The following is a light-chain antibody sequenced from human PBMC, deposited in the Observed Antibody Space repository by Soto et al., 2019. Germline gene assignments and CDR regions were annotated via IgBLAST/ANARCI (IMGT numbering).Light chain of an antibody. J-gene: IGKJ1*01. Sequence: DIQMTQSPSSLSASVGDRVTITCRASQSISSYLNWYQQKPGKAPKLLIYAASSLQSGVPSRFSGSGSGTDFTLTISSLQPEDFATYYCQQSYSTPRVVTFGQGTKVEIK. V-gene: IGKV1-39*01. CDR1: QSISSY. CDR2: AAS. CDR3: QQSYSTPRVVT.